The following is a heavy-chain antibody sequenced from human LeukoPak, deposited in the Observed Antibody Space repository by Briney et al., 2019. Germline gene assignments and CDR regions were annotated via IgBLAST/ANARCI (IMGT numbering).Heavy chain of an antibody. Sequence: PSETLALTCAVYGGSFSGYYWSWIRQPPGKGLEWIGEINHSGSTNYNPSLKSRVTISVDTSKNQFSLKLRSVTAADTAVYYCARPRDYGDYVGAFDIWGHGKMGSVSS. CDR1: GGSFSGYY. CDR3: ARPRDYGDYVGAFDI. V-gene: IGHV4-34*01. J-gene: IGHJ3*02. D-gene: IGHD4-17*01. CDR2: INHSGST.